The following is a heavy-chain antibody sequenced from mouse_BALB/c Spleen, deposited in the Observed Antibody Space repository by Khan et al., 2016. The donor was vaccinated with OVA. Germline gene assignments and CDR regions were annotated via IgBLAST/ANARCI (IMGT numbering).Heavy chain of an antibody. D-gene: IGHD3-1*01. Sequence: VQLQQSGPELVKPGASVRISCKTSGYTFTDFNLDWVKQSHGKSLEWIGYIFPNTGGTGYNQKFKTKATLTVDSSSSTAYMELRSLTSDDSAVYYCARSGYGSFADWGQGTLVTVSA. J-gene: IGHJ3*01. CDR2: IFPNTGGT. CDR1: GYTFTDFN. CDR3: ARSGYGSFAD. V-gene: IGHV1S29*02.